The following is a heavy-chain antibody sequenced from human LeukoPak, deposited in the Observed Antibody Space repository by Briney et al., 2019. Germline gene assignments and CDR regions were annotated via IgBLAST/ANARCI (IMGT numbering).Heavy chain of an antibody. D-gene: IGHD3-10*01. V-gene: IGHV3-23*01. Sequence: QAGGSLRLSCAASGFTFSNYGISWVRQAPGKGLEWLTGINGSGGRTYYADSVKGRFTISRDNSKNTVYLQVNGLRAEDTAVYYCAKYVFSYGSGSYLAHWGQGTLVTVSS. CDR3: AKYVFSYGSGSYLAH. CDR2: INGSGGRT. J-gene: IGHJ4*02. CDR1: GFTFSNYG.